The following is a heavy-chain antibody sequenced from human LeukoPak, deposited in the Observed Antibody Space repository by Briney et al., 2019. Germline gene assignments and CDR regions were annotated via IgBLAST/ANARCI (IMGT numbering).Heavy chain of an antibody. D-gene: IGHD2-2*01. CDR1: GGSISSYY. CDR3: ARSPSSGTSPIYYYYGMDV. J-gene: IGHJ6*02. V-gene: IGHV4-59*01. Sequence: PSETLSLTCTVSGGSISSYYWSWIRQPPGKGLEWIGYIYYSGSTNYNPSLKSRVTISVDTSDNQFSLKLSSVTAADTAVYYCARSPSSGTSPIYYYYGMDVWGQGTTVTVSS. CDR2: IYYSGST.